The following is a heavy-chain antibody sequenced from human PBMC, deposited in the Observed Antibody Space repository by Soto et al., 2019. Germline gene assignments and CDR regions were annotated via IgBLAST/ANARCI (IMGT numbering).Heavy chain of an antibody. CDR2: IYYSGST. CDR1: GGSISSGGYY. CDR3: ARDSDMANSSGWFDY. Sequence: SETLSLTCTVSGGSISSGGYYWSWIRQHPGKGLEWIGYIYYSGSTYYNPSLKSRVTISVDTSKNQFSLKLSSVTAADTAVYYCARDSDMANSSGWFDYWGQGTLVTV. J-gene: IGHJ4*02. D-gene: IGHD6-19*01. V-gene: IGHV4-31*03.